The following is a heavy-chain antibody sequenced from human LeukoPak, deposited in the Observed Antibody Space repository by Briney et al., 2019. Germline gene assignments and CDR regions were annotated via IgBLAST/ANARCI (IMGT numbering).Heavy chain of an antibody. CDR1: GYTFTGYY. Sequence: ASVKVSCKASGYTFTGYYMHWVRQAPGQGLEWMGWINPNSGGTNYAQKFQGRVTMTRDTSISTAYMELSRLRSDDTAVYYCAREPLYYYDSSGYDYWGQGTLVTVSS. D-gene: IGHD3-22*01. J-gene: IGHJ4*02. CDR3: AREPLYYYDSSGYDY. CDR2: INPNSGGT. V-gene: IGHV1-2*02.